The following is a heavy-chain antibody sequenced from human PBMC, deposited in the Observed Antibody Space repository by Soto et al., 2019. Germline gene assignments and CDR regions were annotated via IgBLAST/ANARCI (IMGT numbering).Heavy chain of an antibody. V-gene: IGHV4-34*01. CDR3: ARHAQLELDGY. Sequence: QVQLQQWGAGLLKPSETLSLTCAVYGGSFSGYYWSWIRQPPGKGLEWIGEINHSGSTNYNPSLKSRVTISVDTSKNQFSLKLSSVTAADTAVYYCARHAQLELDGYWGQGTLVTVSS. J-gene: IGHJ4*02. CDR2: INHSGST. D-gene: IGHD1-1*01. CDR1: GGSFSGYY.